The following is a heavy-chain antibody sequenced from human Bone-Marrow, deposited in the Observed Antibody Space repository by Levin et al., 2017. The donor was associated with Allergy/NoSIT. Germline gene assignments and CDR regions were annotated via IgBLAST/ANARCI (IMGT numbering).Heavy chain of an antibody. CDR3: AKTRVGQQLTGLFDL. CDR2: ISWNSGSI. Sequence: GGSLRLSCAASGFTFDDYAMHWVRQAPGKGLEWVSGISWNSGSIGYADSVKGRFTISRDNAKNSLYLQMNSLRAEDTALYYCAKTRVGQQLTGLFDLWGRGTLVTVSS. CDR1: GFTFDDYA. V-gene: IGHV3-9*01. D-gene: IGHD6-13*01. J-gene: IGHJ2*01.